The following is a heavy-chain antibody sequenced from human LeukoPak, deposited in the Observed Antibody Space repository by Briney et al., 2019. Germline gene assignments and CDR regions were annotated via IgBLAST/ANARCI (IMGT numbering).Heavy chain of an antibody. CDR3: ARGAHIVVVTAEYYFDY. D-gene: IGHD2-21*02. CDR1: GGTFGSYA. Sequence: SVKVSCKASGGTFGSYAISWVRQAPGQGLEWMGRIIPILGIANYAQKFQGRVTITADKSTSTAYMELSSLRSEDTAVYYCARGAHIVVVTAEYYFDYWGQGTLVTVSS. V-gene: IGHV1-69*04. CDR2: IIPILGIA. J-gene: IGHJ4*02.